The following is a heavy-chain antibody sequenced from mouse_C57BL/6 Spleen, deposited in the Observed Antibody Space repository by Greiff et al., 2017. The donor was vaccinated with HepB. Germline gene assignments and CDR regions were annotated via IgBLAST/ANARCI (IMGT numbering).Heavy chain of an antibody. CDR2: IAPHSGGT. J-gene: IGHJ1*03. CDR1: GYTFTSYW. D-gene: IGHD1-1*02. V-gene: IGHV1-72*01. Sequence: QVQLQQPGAELVKPGASVKLSCKASGYTFTSYWMHWVKQRPGRGLEWIGRIAPHSGGTKYHEKFKSKATLTVDKPSSTAYMQLSSLASEDSAVYYCARWWLPGYFDVGGTGTTVTVSA. CDR3: ARWWLPGYFDV.